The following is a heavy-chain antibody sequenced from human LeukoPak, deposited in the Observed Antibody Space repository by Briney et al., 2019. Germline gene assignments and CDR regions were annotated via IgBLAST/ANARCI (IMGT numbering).Heavy chain of an antibody. J-gene: IGHJ6*02. CDR3: ARGPIQLWIHNAMDV. D-gene: IGHD5-24*01. CDR1: GFTFGDHT. CDR2: IRSKAYRGTT. Sequence: GGSLRLSCSGSGFTFGDHTMSWVRQAPGKGLEWVGFIRSKAYRGTTEYAASVKGRFSISRDDSASIAYLQMNSLKTEDTAVYYCARGPIQLWIHNAMDVWGQGTTVTVSS. V-gene: IGHV3-49*04.